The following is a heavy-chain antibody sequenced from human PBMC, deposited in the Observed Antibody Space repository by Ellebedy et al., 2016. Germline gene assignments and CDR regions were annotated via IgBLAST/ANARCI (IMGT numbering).Heavy chain of an antibody. CDR2: IYYSGST. D-gene: IGHD2-15*01. Sequence: SETLSLTCTVSGGSISSYYWSWIRQPPGKGLEWIGYIYYSGSTNYNPSLKSRVTISVDTSKNQFSLKLSSVTAADTAVYYCARMVVVAAIVWFDPWGQGTLVTVSS. CDR1: GGSISSYY. CDR3: ARMVVVAAIVWFDP. J-gene: IGHJ5*02. V-gene: IGHV4-59*08.